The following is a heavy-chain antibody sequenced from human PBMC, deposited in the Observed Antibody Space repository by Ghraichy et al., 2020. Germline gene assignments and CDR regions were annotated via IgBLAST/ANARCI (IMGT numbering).Heavy chain of an antibody. CDR2: IYNSGSA. V-gene: IGHV4-30-2*01. CDR3: AVLASHGVDV. Sequence: TLPLTCVVSGDSMTSGDYSWTWLRQPPGKGLEWIGYIYNSGSAHYNPSLKSRVTISVDRYRDQFYLHLTSVTAADAAVYYCAVLASHGVDVWGQGTTITVSS. CDR1: GDSMTSGDYS. D-gene: IGHD3-3*01. J-gene: IGHJ6*02.